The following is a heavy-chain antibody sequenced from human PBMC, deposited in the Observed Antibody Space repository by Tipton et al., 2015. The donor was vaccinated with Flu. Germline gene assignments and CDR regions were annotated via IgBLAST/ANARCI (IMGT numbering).Heavy chain of an antibody. D-gene: IGHD3-3*01. CDR3: ARDTIFGVAH. CDR2: IYYSGST. V-gene: IGHV4-39*07. J-gene: IGHJ4*02. CDR1: GDSMTSSSYY. Sequence: TLSLTCSVSGDSMTSSSYYWGWIRQPPGKGLEWIGSIYYSGSTYYNPSLKSRVTISVDTSKNQFSLKLSSVTAADTAVYYCARDTIFGVAHWGQGTLVTVSS.